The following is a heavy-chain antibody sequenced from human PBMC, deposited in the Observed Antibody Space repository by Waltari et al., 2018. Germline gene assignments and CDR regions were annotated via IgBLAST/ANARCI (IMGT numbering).Heavy chain of an antibody. CDR3: ASDPGFANGMDG. CDR1: GFIVRNNY. CDR2: TKGGGNT. Sequence: EVQLVESGGGLIQPGGSLRLSSAASGFIVRNNYMSWVRQAPGKGLEWVSVTKGGGNTFYSDSVKGRFTISTDDSSNTLSLQMNSLRVEDTAVYYCASDPGFANGMDGWGQGTTVTVSS. V-gene: IGHV3-53*01. J-gene: IGHJ6*02.